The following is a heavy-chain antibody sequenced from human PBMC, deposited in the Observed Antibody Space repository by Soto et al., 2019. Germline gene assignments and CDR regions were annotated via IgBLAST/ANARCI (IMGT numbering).Heavy chain of an antibody. V-gene: IGHV3-21*01. D-gene: IGHD1-26*01. CDR2: ISSSSSYI. CDR1: GFTFSSYS. Sequence: EVQLVESGGGLVKPGGSLRLSCAASGFTFSSYSMNWVRQAPGKGLEWVSSISSSSSYIYYADSVKGRFTISRDNAKNSLYLQMNSLRAEDTAVYYCARVPTIEWELDYWGQGTLVTVSS. J-gene: IGHJ4*02. CDR3: ARVPTIEWELDY.